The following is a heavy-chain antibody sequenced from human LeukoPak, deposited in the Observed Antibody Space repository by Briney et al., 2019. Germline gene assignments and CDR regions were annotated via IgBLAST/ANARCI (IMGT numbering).Heavy chain of an antibody. V-gene: IGHV4-59*01. CDR1: GGSISSYY. CDR3: ARDIGPYYDFWSGYSWGTQGFDP. CDR2: IYYSGST. D-gene: IGHD3-3*01. Sequence: SETLSLTCTVSGGSISSYYWSWIRQPPGKGLEWIGYIYYSGSTNYNPSLKSRVTISVDTSKNQFSLKLSSVTAAGTAVYYCARDIGPYYDFWSGYSWGTQGFDPWGQGTLVTVSS. J-gene: IGHJ5*02.